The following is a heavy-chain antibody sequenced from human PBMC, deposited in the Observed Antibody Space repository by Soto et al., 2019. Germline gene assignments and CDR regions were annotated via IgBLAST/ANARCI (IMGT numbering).Heavy chain of an antibody. D-gene: IGHD2-8*01. CDR2: IIPIFGTA. CDR3: ASAPLRTEYCTNGVCYG. V-gene: IGHV1-69*13. J-gene: IGHJ4*02. CDR1: GGTFSSYA. Sequence: SVKVSCKASGGTFSSYAISWVRQAPGQGLEWMGGIIPIFGTANYAQKFQGRVTITADESTSTAYMELSSLRSEDTAVYYCASAPLRTEYCTNGVCYGWGQGTLVTVSS.